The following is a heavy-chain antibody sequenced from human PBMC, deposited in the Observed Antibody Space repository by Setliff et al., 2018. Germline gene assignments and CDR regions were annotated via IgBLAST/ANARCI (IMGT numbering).Heavy chain of an antibody. V-gene: IGHV1-69*05. D-gene: IGHD2-15*01. J-gene: IGHJ5*02. Sequence: ASVKVSCKASGYPFNNYGISWLRQTPGQGLEWMGGLIPMFGTPGYAQKFQDRVTITTDESTGTAYMELNSLTSEDTAVYYCARSPALLGIVYLDPWGQGTRVTVSS. CDR2: LIPMFGTP. CDR3: ARSPALLGIVYLDP. CDR1: GYPFNNYG.